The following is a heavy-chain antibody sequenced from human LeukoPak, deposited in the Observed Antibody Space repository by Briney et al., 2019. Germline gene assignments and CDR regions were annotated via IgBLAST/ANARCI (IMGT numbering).Heavy chain of an antibody. CDR2: INHSGST. CDR3: ARRGTVTTLDY. D-gene: IGHD4-17*01. CDR1: GGSFSGYY. Sequence: PSETLSLTCAVYGGSFSGYYWSWIRQPPGKGLEWIGEINHSGSTNYNPSLKSRVTISVDTSKNQFSLKLSSVTAADTAVYYCARRGTVTTLDYWGQGTLVTVSS. J-gene: IGHJ4*02. V-gene: IGHV4-34*01.